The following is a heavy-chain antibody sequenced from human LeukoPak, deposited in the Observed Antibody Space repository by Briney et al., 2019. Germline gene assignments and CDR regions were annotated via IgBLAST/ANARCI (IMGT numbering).Heavy chain of an antibody. V-gene: IGHV3-7*01. J-gene: IGHJ4*02. Sequence: GGSLRLSRVVSGYSFSTNMMTWVRQAPGKGLEWVATILPGGKESYRVESVKGRFTVSRDNAKNLLFLQMNSLRVDDTAVYYCMGAHGYWGQGTLVTVSS. CDR2: ILPGGKES. CDR3: MGAHGY. CDR1: GYSFSTNM.